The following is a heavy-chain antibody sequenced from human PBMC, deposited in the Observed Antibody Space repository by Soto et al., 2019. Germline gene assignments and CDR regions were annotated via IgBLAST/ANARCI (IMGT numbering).Heavy chain of an antibody. CDR3: AKLSYASSGSTKNLDF. D-gene: IGHD3-22*01. CDR1: GFYFGSYA. V-gene: IGHV3-30*18. CDR2: ISYDGKKE. Sequence: QVELVESGGGVVQPGTSLRLACVTSGFYFGSYAMHWVRHPPGKGLEWLAFISYDGKKEFYADSVKGRFTISRDNSKSTLFLQMNTLRPEDTAVYYCAKLSYASSGSTKNLDFWGQGTLVTVSS. J-gene: IGHJ4*02.